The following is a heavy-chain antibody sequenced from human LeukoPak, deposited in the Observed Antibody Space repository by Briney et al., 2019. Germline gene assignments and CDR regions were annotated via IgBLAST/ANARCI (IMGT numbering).Heavy chain of an antibody. V-gene: IGHV3-30*03. CDR3: ARVGTMVRGDTNWFDP. CDR2: ISYDGSNK. CDR1: GFTFSSYG. D-gene: IGHD3-10*01. Sequence: GGSLRLSCAASGFTFSSYGMHWVRQAPGKGLEWVAVISYDGSNKYYADSVKGRFTISRDNSKNTLYLQMNSLRADDTAVYYCARVGTMVRGDTNWFDPWGQGTLVTVSS. J-gene: IGHJ5*02.